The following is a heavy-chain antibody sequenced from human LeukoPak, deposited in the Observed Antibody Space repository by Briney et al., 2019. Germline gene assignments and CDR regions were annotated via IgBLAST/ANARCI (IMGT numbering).Heavy chain of an antibody. D-gene: IGHD5-18*01. J-gene: IGHJ4*02. CDR3: VRLRYTYGKNFDC. CDR1: GFTFKGYW. Sequence: TGGSLRLSCAASGFTFKGYWMSWVRQAPGKGLEWVANIQQDGSEKKYVDSVKGRFTISRDNAKNSLYLQMDSLRAGDTAVYYCVRLRYTYGKNFDCWGQGTLVTVSS. CDR2: IQQDGSEK. V-gene: IGHV3-7*01.